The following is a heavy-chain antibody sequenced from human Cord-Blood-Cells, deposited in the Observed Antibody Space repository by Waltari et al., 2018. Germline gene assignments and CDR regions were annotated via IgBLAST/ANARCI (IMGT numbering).Heavy chain of an antibody. J-gene: IGHJ4*02. CDR2: INHSGSP. CDR1: GGSFSGYY. D-gene: IGHD5-18*01. V-gene: IGHV4-34*01. Sequence: QVQLQQWGAGLLKPSETLSLTCAVYGGSFSGYYWSWIRQPPGKGLEWIGEINHSGSPNYNPSLKSRVTISVDTSKNQFSLKLSSVTAADTAVYYCASAQYSYGSFDYWGQGTLVTVSS. CDR3: ASAQYSYGSFDY.